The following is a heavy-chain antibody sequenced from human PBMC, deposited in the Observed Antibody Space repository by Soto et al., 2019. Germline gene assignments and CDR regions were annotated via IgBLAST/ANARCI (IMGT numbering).Heavy chain of an antibody. CDR1: GFTFSSYA. Sequence: GGSLRLSCAASGFTFSSYAMSWVRQAPGKGLEWVSAISGSGGSTYYADSVKGRFTISRDNSKNTLYLQMNSLRAEDTAVYYCAAHPAARSSINWFDPWGQGTLVTVYS. J-gene: IGHJ5*02. CDR3: AAHPAARSSINWFDP. V-gene: IGHV3-23*01. D-gene: IGHD6-6*01. CDR2: ISGSGGST.